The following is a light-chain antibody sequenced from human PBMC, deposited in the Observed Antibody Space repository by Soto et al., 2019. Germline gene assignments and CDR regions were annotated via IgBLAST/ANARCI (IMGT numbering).Light chain of an antibody. J-gene: IGKJ1*01. CDR2: LAS. CDR3: QQSNTYSWT. Sequence: DIQMTQSPSTLCASVGDRVTITCRASQSISNWLAWYQQKPGKARKLLIYLASSLESGVTSRFSGSGSGTEFTLTISNLQPDDFATYYCQQSNTYSWTVGPGTKVEIK. CDR1: QSISNW. V-gene: IGKV1-5*03.